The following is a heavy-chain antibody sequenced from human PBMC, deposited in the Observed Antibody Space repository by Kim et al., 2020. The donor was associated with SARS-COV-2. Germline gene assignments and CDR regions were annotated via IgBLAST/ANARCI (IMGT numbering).Heavy chain of an antibody. J-gene: IGHJ3*02. CDR3: ASLRITMVRGGLEDAFDI. CDR2: IYYSGST. Sequence: SETLSLTCTVSGGSISSGGYYWSWIRQHPGKGLEWIGYIYYSGSTYYNPSLKSRVTISVDTSKNQFSLKLSSVTAADTAVYYCASLRITMVRGGLEDAFDIWGQGTMVTVSS. V-gene: IGHV4-31*03. CDR1: GGSISSGGYY. D-gene: IGHD3-10*01.